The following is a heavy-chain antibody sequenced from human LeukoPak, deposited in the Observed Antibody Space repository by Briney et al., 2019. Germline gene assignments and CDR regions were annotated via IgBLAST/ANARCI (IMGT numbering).Heavy chain of an antibody. V-gene: IGHV1-8*01. D-gene: IGHD3/OR15-3a*01. CDR2: MNPNSGNT. Sequence: GASVKVSCKASGDTFTSYDINWVRQATGQGLEWMGWMNPNSGNTGYGQKFQGRVTMTRNTSIRTAYMELSSLRSEDTAVYYCARWTNTYLDYWGQGTLVTVSS. CDR3: ARWTNTYLDY. J-gene: IGHJ4*02. CDR1: GDTFTSYD.